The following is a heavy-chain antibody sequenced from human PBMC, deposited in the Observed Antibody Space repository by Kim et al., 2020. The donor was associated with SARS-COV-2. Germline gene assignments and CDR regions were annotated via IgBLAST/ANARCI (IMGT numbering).Heavy chain of an antibody. V-gene: IGHV3-74*01. CDR2: INSDGSST. CDR1: GFTFSSYW. J-gene: IGHJ6*02. D-gene: IGHD3-3*01. CDR3: AREDCAAYYDCNYGMDV. Sequence: GGSLRLSCAASGFTFSSYWMHWVRQAPGKGLVWVSRINSDGSSTSYADSVKGRFSISRDNAKNTLYLQMNSLRAEDTAVYYCAREDCAAYYDCNYGMDVWGQGTTVTVSS.